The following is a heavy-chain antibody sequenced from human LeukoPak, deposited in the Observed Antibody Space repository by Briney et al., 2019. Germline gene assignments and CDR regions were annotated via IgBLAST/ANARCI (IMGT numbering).Heavy chain of an antibody. D-gene: IGHD5-18*01. CDR2: TYYRSKWYN. J-gene: IGHJ3*02. CDR3: ARGGQGDGYSADEAFDI. Sequence: SQTLSLTCAISGDSVSSNSSWNWIRQSPSRGLEWLGTTYYRSKWYNDYVVSVKSRININPDTSKNQFSLQLNSVTPEDTAVYYCARGGQGDGYSADEAFDIWGQGTMVTVS. V-gene: IGHV6-1*01. CDR1: GDSVSSNSS.